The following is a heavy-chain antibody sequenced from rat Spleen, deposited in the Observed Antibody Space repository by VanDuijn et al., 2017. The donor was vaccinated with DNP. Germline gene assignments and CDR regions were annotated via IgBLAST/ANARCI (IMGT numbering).Heavy chain of an antibody. V-gene: IGHV5-7*01. CDR3: ARQDFDGSFYPDWFAY. CDR2: IIYDGSST. J-gene: IGHJ3*01. Sequence: EVQLVESGGGLVQPGRSLKLSCAASGFTFSDYNMAWVRQAPKKGLEWVATIIYDGSSTYYGDSVKGRFTISKDVAKNTLYLQTDSLKSEDTATYYCARQDFDGSFYPDWFAYWGPGTLVAVSS. CDR1: GFTFSDYN. D-gene: IGHD1-12*02.